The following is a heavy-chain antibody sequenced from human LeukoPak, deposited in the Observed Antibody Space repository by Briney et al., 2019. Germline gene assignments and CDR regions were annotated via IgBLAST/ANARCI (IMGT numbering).Heavy chain of an antibody. CDR3: AKDLSYSTDWPYFDS. CDR2: MNSDGSRT. J-gene: IGHJ4*02. CDR1: GFTFSMYW. Sequence: GGSLRLSCAASGFTFSMYWMHWVRQAPGKGLVWVSRMNSDGSRTNYADSVKGRFTISRDNAKNTLYLQMNSLRAEDTAVYYCAKDLSYSTDWPYFDSWGQGTLVTVSS. V-gene: IGHV3-74*01. D-gene: IGHD6-19*01.